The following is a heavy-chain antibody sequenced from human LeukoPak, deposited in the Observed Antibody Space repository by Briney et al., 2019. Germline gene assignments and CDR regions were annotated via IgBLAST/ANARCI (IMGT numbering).Heavy chain of an antibody. Sequence: GGSLRLSCAASGFTFSSYAMHWVRQAPGKGLEYVSAISSNGGSTYYAASVKGRFTISRDNSKNTLYLQMTSLRPEDTAVYYCVRDLREVTVTTWDYWGQGTLVTVSS. CDR2: ISSNGGST. D-gene: IGHD4-17*01. CDR3: VRDLREVTVTTWDY. J-gene: IGHJ4*02. V-gene: IGHV3-64D*06. CDR1: GFTFSSYA.